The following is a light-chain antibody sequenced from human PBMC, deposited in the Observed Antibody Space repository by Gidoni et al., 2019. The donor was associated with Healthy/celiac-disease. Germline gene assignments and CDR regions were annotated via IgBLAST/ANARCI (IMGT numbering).Light chain of an antibody. CDR1: QSISSY. J-gene: IGKJ4*01. V-gene: IGKV1-39*01. Sequence: DIQMTQSPASLSASVGDRVTITCRASQSISSYLNWYLQKPGKAPKLRIYAASSLQSGVPSRFSGSGSGTDFALTISSLQPEDFAAYYCQQNYSTPLTFGGGTKVEIK. CDR3: QQNYSTPLT. CDR2: AAS.